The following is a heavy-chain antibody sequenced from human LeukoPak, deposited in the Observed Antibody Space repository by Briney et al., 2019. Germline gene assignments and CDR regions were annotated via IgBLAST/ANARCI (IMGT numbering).Heavy chain of an antibody. CDR2: IYYSGST. V-gene: IGHV4-39*01. CDR3: ARVNGLELRPLFDY. D-gene: IGHD1-7*01. CDR1: GGSISSSSYY. J-gene: IGHJ4*02. Sequence: SETLSLTCTVSGGSISSSSYYWGWIRQPPGKGLEWIGSIYYSGSTYYNPSLKSRVTISVDTSKNQFSLKLSSVTAADTAVYYCARVNGLELRPLFDYWGQGTLVTVSS.